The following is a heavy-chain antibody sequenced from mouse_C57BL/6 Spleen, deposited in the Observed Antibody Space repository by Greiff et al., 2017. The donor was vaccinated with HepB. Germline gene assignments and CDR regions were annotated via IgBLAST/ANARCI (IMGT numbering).Heavy chain of an antibody. Sequence: EVKLVESGPGLVKPSQSLSLTCSVTGYSITSGYYWNWIRQFPGNKLEWMGYISYDGSNNYNPSLKNRITITRDTSKNQFFLKLNSVTTEDTATYYCASPVYGSSYWYFDVWGTGTTVTVSS. V-gene: IGHV3-6*01. CDR2: ISYDGSN. J-gene: IGHJ1*03. CDR1: GYSITSGYY. CDR3: ASPVYGSSYWYFDV. D-gene: IGHD1-1*01.